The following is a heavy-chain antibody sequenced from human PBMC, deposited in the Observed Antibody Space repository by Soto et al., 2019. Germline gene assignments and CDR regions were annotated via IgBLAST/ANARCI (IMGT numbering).Heavy chain of an antibody. Sequence: QVQLVESGGGVVQPGTSLTLSCVASGFTFSTYAMHWVRQAPGKGLEWVAVISYDGRNKYHASSVKGRFTISRDNSKNTLNVEMTSLRADDTAVYYGARGGGSTTDYYFFYPMDVWGQGTTVTVSS. D-gene: IGHD2-15*01. CDR2: ISYDGRNK. CDR3: ARGGGSTTDYYFFYPMDV. CDR1: GFTFSTYA. J-gene: IGHJ6*02. V-gene: IGHV3-30*04.